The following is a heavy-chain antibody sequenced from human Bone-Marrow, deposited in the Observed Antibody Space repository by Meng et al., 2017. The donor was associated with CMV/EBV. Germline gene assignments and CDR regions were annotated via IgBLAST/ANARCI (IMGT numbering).Heavy chain of an antibody. CDR2: IYYSGIT. CDR3: ARIQRPGAPLDYDYTMDV. CDR1: GGSISSSSYY. V-gene: IGHV4-39*07. J-gene: IGHJ6*02. D-gene: IGHD5-18*01. Sequence: SETLSLTCTVSGGSISSSSYYWGWIRQPPGKGLEWIGSIYYSGITFYNPSLKSRVTISVDTSKNHFSLKLSSVTAADTAVYFCARIQRPGAPLDYDYTMDVWGQGTTVIVSS.